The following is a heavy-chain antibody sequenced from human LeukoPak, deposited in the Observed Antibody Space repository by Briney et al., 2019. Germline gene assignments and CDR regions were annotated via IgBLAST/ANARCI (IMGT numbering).Heavy chain of an antibody. CDR2: ISASSNFV. V-gene: IGHV3-21*01. J-gene: IGHJ4*02. Sequence: PGGSLRLSCAASGFTFSTHSMYWVRQAPGKGLEWVSSISASSNFVHYAESVRGRFTISRDNAKNSLYLQMNSLGAQDTAVYYCARPATGYCSSAGCHWDSWGQGTLVTVSS. CDR1: GFTFSTHS. CDR3: ARPATGYCSSAGCHWDS. D-gene: IGHD2-2*01.